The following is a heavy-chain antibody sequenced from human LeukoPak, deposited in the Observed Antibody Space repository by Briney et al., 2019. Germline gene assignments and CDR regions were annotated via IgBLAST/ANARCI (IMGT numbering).Heavy chain of an antibody. CDR1: GYTFTSYY. J-gene: IGHJ4*02. CDR2: INPSGGST. CDR3: ARAGGANYYDSSGYLFY. V-gene: IGHV1-46*01. Sequence: GASVKVSCKASGYTFTSYYMHWVRQAPGQGLEWMGIINPSGGSTSYAQKFQGRVTMTRDTSTSTVYMELSSLRSEDTAVYYCARAGGANYYDSSGYLFYWGQGTLVTVSS. D-gene: IGHD3-22*01.